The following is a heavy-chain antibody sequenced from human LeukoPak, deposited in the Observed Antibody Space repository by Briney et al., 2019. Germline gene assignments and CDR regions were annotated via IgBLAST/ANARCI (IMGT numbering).Heavy chain of an antibody. J-gene: IGHJ6*02. CDR2: IYDSGST. V-gene: IGHV4-59*01. Sequence: PSETLSLTCTVSGGSIRSYYWNWIRQPPGKGLEWIGYIYDSGSTNYNPSLQSRVTISVDTSKNQFSLKLNSVTAADTAVYYCARGASAYYYAMDVWGQGTTVTV. CDR1: GGSIRSYY. CDR3: ARGASAYYYAMDV.